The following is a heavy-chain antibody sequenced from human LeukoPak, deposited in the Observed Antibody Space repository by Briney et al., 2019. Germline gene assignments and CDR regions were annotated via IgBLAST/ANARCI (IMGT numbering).Heavy chain of an antibody. J-gene: IGHJ5*02. Sequence: ASVKVSCKASGYTFTSYAISWVRQAPGQGLEWMGWISADNGNTDYAQKFQGRVTINADKSTSTVYMEVSSLRSEDTAVYYCARQYTVTTALGLLRWFDPWGQGTLVTVSS. D-gene: IGHD4-17*01. CDR2: ISADNGNT. V-gene: IGHV1-18*01. CDR1: GYTFTSYA. CDR3: ARQYTVTTALGLLRWFDP.